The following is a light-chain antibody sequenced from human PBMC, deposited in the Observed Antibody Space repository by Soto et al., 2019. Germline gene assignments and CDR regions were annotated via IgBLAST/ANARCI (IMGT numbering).Light chain of an antibody. CDR2: EVT. V-gene: IGLV2-14*01. Sequence: QSALTQPASVSGSPGQSITISCTGTSSDVGGYNYVSWYQQHPGKAPKVMIYEVTNRPSGVSNRFSSSKSGNTASLTISGLQAEDEADYYCSSYTSSTTRVFGGGTKVTVL. CDR1: SSDVGGYNY. CDR3: SSYTSSTTRV. J-gene: IGLJ3*02.